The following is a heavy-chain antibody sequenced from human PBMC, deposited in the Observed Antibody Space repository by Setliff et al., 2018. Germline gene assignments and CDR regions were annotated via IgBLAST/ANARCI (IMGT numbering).Heavy chain of an antibody. Sequence: CVASGFTFSAYGMSWVRQAPGKGLEWVSYISSSSGLIYYADPVKGRFTISRDNAKNSLYLQMYSLRAEDTAVYYCAREGVDTRSSTDYRYYMDLWGKGTTVTVSS. V-gene: IGHV3-48*04. CDR1: GFTFSAYG. J-gene: IGHJ6*03. CDR2: ISSSSGLI. D-gene: IGHD5-18*01. CDR3: AREGVDTRSSTDYRYYMDL.